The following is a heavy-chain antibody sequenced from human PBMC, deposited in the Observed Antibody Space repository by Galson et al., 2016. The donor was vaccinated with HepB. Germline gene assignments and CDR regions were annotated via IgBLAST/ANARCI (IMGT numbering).Heavy chain of an antibody. CDR1: GFSLPTAGVG. Sequence: PALVKPPQTLTLTCTFPGFSLPTAGVGVGWFRQPPGKSLEWPALVSWDGERRYRPSLKSRLTITIDTSKNQVVLKMTNMEPVGTATYYCVHFVGEGPRSDAFDICGQGTMVTVSS. D-gene: IGHD3-10*01. V-gene: IGHV2-5*02. CDR3: VHFVGEGPRSDAFDI. J-gene: IGHJ3*02. CDR2: VSWDGER.